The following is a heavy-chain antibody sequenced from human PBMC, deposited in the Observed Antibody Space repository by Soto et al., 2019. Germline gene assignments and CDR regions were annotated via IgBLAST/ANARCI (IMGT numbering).Heavy chain of an antibody. CDR3: AKDRPYDYIWGSPGDY. V-gene: IGHV3-23*01. CDR1: GFTFSSYA. CDR2: ISGSGGST. Sequence: GGSLRLSCAASGFTFSSYAMSWVRQAPGKGLEWVSAISGSGGSTYYADSVKGRFTISRDNSKNTLYLQMNSLRAEDTAVYYCAKDRPYDYIWGSPGDYWGQGTLVTVSS. D-gene: IGHD3-16*01. J-gene: IGHJ4*02.